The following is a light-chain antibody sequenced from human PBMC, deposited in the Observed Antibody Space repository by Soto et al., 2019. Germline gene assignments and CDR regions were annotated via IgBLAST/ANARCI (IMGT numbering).Light chain of an antibody. V-gene: IGKV3-20*01. CDR1: QSVSSRY. Sequence: ENVLTQSPGTLSLSPGERATLSCRASQSVSSRYLAWSQQKPGQAPRFLIYGASSRATSTADRFSSSESGTNFNLTIRRRETEDFAGYYCQGYGSAPQTFGHGTKVEI. CDR3: QGYGSAPQT. CDR2: GAS. J-gene: IGKJ1*01.